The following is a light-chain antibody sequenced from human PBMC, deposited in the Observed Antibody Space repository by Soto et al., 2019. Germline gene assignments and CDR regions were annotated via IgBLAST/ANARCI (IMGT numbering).Light chain of an antibody. Sequence: DIQMTQSPYSLSASVGDRVTITCRASQSISDFLNWYQQKPGKAPKLLIYAASTLQSGVPSRFGGSGSGTDFTLTISGLDPEDFATYYCQQTYSTPPTFGQGTKVEIK. J-gene: IGKJ1*01. CDR3: QQTYSTPPT. V-gene: IGKV1-39*01. CDR2: AAS. CDR1: QSISDF.